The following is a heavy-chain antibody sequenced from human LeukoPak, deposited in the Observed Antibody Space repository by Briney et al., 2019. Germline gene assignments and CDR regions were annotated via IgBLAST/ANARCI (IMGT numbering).Heavy chain of an antibody. D-gene: IGHD3-22*01. V-gene: IGHV3-21*01. J-gene: IGHJ4*02. CDR2: ISSSSSYI. Sequence: GGSLRLSCAASGFTFSSYSMNWGRQAPGKGLEWGSSISSSSSYIYYADSVKGRFTISRDNAKNSLYLQMNSLRAEDTAVYYCASQRSYYDSSGYRDFDYWGQGTLVTVSS. CDR1: GFTFSSYS. CDR3: ASQRSYYDSSGYRDFDY.